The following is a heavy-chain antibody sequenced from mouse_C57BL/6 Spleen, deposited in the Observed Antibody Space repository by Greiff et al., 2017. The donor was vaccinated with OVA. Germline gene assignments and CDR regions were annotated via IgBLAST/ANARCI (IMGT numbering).Heavy chain of an antibody. V-gene: IGHV5-9-1*02. CDR1: GFTFSSYA. CDR3: TRAYSNYVSYAMDY. CDR2: ISSGGDYI. J-gene: IGHJ4*01. Sequence: EVMLVESGEGLVKPGGSLKLSCAASGFTFSSYAMSWVRQTPEKRLEWVAYISSGGDYIYYADTVKGRFTISRDNARNTLYLQMSSLKSEDTAMYYCTRAYSNYVSYAMDYWGQGTSVTVSS. D-gene: IGHD2-5*01.